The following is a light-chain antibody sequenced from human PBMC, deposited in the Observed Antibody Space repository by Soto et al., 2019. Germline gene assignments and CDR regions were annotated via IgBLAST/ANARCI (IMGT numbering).Light chain of an antibody. V-gene: IGLV2-14*01. Sequence: QSALTQPASVSGSPGQSITISCTGTSSDIGVYNYVSWYQQHPGKAPKLMICEVSNRPSGVSSRFSGSKSANTASLTISGPGAEDEADYYRTSFKTTNIWVFGGGPHLTV. CDR3: TSFKTTNIWV. CDR1: SSDIGVYNY. CDR2: EVS. J-gene: IGLJ3*02.